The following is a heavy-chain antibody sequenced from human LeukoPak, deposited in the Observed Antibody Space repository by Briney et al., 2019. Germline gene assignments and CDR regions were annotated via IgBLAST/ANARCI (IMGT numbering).Heavy chain of an antibody. Sequence: GGSLRLSCAASGFTFSSYAMSWVRQAPGKGLEWVSAISGSGGSAYYADSVKGRFTISRDNSKNTLYLQMNSLRAEDTAVYYCAGYGPSYDAFDIWGQGTMVTVSS. CDR2: ISGSGGSA. J-gene: IGHJ3*02. D-gene: IGHD5-18*01. V-gene: IGHV3-23*01. CDR3: AGYGPSYDAFDI. CDR1: GFTFSSYA.